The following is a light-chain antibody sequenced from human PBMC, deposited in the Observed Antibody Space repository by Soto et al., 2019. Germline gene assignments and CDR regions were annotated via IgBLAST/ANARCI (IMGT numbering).Light chain of an antibody. J-gene: IGLJ2*01. CDR1: NNDVGGLMY. Sequence: QSVLTQPASVSGSPGQSITISCTGTNNDVGGLMYVSWYQHQSGKVPKLIIYETDARPSGVSDRFSGSKSGNTASLTISGVQAEDEATYYCSAYRRGIIVFGGGTKVTVL. V-gene: IGLV2-14*01. CDR3: SAYRRGIIV. CDR2: ETD.